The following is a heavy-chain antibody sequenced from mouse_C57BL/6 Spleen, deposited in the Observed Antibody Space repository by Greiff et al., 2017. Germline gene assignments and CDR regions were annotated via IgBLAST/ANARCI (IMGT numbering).Heavy chain of an antibody. CDR2: ISSGGDYI. J-gene: IGHJ3*01. V-gene: IGHV5S21*01. Sequence: GMLEESGEGLVKPGGSLKLTCENSGFTFSSYELSRVRQTPEKRLEWVAYISSGGDYIYYADTVKGRFTISRDNARNTLYLQMSSLKSEDTAMYYCTRGYYGSSLSWFAYWGQGTLVTVSA. CDR3: TRGYYGSSLSWFAY. CDR1: GFTFSSYE. D-gene: IGHD1-1*01.